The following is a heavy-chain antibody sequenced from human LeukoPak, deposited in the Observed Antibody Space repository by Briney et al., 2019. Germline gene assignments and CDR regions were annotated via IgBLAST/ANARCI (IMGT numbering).Heavy chain of an antibody. V-gene: IGHV3-49*03. CDR3: TRRPTDIVVVPAAYYFDY. J-gene: IGHJ4*02. CDR1: GFTFSSYA. Sequence: PGGSLRLSCAAPGFTFSSYAMSWFRQAPGKGLEWVGFIRSKAYGGTTEYAASVKGRFTISRDDSKSIAYLQMNSLKTEDTAVYYCTRRPTDIVVVPAAYYFDYWGQGTLVTVSS. D-gene: IGHD2-2*01. CDR2: IRSKAYGGTT.